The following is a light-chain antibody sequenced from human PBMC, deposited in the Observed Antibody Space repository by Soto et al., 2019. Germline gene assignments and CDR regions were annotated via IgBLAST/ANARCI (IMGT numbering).Light chain of an antibody. J-gene: IGKJ1*01. CDR2: GAS. Sequence: EIVMTQSPATLSVSPGERATLSCRASQSVSSNLAWYQQKPGQAPRLLIYGASTRATGIPARFSGSGSGTEFTLTISSLQAEDFAVYCCQQYNNFWTFGQGTKVEIK. CDR3: QQYNNFWT. CDR1: QSVSSN. V-gene: IGKV3-15*01.